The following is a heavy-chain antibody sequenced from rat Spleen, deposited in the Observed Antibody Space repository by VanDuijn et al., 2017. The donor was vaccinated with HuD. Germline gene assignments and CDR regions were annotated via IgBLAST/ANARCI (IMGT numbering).Heavy chain of an antibody. Sequence: EVHLVESGGGLVQPGRSLTLSCVVSGFTFSNYGMAWVRQTPTKGLEWVASISTGGGNTYYRDSVKGRFTISRDNAKNTQYLQMASLRSEDTATYYCSREGLYGNFFDYCGQGVMVTVSS. CDR1: GFTFSNYG. J-gene: IGHJ2*01. CDR3: SREGLYGNFFDY. D-gene: IGHD1-11*01. CDR2: ISTGGGNT. V-gene: IGHV5S14*01.